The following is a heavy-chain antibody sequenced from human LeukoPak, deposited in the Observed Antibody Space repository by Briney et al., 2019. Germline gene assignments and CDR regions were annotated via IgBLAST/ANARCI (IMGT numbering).Heavy chain of an antibody. D-gene: IGHD3-10*01. Sequence: SETPSLTCAVSGYSISSGYYWGWIRPPPGKGLEWIGSIYHSGSTYYNPSLKSRVTISVDTSKNQFSLKLSSVTAADTAVYCCARDDGSGGYPFDYWGQGTLVTVSS. CDR2: IYHSGST. V-gene: IGHV4-38-2*02. CDR1: GYSISSGYY. CDR3: ARDDGSGGYPFDY. J-gene: IGHJ4*02.